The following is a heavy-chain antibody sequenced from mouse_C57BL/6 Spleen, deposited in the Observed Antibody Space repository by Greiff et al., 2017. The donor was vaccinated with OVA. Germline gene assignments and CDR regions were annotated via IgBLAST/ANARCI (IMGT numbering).Heavy chain of an antibody. CDR1: GFTFSDYG. V-gene: IGHV5-17*01. J-gene: IGHJ2*01. CDR3: ARGDYYGSPYYFDY. CDR2: ISSGSSTI. D-gene: IGHD1-1*01. Sequence: EVQVVESGGGLVKPGGSLKLSCAASGFTFSDYGMHWVRQAPEKGLEWVAYISSGSSTIYYADTVKGRFTISRDNAKNTLFLQMTSLRSEDTAMYYCARGDYYGSPYYFDYWGQGTTLTVSS.